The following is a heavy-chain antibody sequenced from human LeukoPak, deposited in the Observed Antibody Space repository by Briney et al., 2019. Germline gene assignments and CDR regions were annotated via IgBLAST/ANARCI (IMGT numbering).Heavy chain of an antibody. V-gene: IGHV1-18*01. J-gene: IGHJ4*02. D-gene: IGHD6-13*01. CDR3: ARGSSAWSFDY. CDR1: GYTFSTYR. Sequence: GPVKVSCKASGYTFSTYRIIWVRQAPGQGLEWMGWISVYNGNANYAQKLQGRVTMTTDTSTSTAYMELRSLRSDDTALYYCARGSSAWSFDYWGQGTLVTVSS. CDR2: ISVYNGNA.